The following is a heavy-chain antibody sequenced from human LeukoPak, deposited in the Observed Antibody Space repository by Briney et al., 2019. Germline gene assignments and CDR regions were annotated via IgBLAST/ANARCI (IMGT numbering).Heavy chain of an antibody. V-gene: IGHV4-39*07. CDR3: ARRANWGSPTYYYYYMDV. CDR1: GGSISSGSYY. Sequence: SQTLSLTCTVSGGSISSGSYYWGWIRQPPGKGLEWIGSIYYSGSTYYNPSLKSRVTISVDTSKNQFSLKLSSVTAADTAVYYCARRANWGSPTYYYYYMDVWGKGTTVTVSS. CDR2: IYYSGST. D-gene: IGHD7-27*01. J-gene: IGHJ6*03.